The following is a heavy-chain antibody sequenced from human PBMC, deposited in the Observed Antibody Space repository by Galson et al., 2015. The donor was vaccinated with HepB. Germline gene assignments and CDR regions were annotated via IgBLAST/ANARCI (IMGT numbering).Heavy chain of an antibody. D-gene: IGHD4-23*01. J-gene: IGHJ4*02. CDR1: GFTFSSYS. CDR3: ARGGSNQRSHYFDY. CDR2: ISSSSSYI. V-gene: IGHV3-21*01. Sequence: SLRLSCAASGFTFSSYSMNWVRQAPGKGLEWVSSISSSSSYIYYADSVKGRFTISRDNAKNSLYLQMNSLRAEDTAVYYCARGGSNQRSHYFDYWGQGTLVTVSS.